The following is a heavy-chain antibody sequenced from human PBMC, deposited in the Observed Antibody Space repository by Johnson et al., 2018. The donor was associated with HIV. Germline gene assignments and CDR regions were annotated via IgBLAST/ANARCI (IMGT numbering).Heavy chain of an antibody. J-gene: IGHJ3*02. CDR3: AKEGGWELLKAQDAFDI. CDR2: VSWNGSRT. V-gene: IGHV3-35*01. CDR1: GFTFSNSD. D-gene: IGHD1-26*01. Sequence: VQLVESGGGLVQPGGSLRLSCAASGFTFSNSDMNWVHQAPGKRLEWVSGVSWNGSRTHYADSVKGRFIISRDNSRNTLYLQTNSLRAEDTAVDYGAKEGGWELLKAQDAFDIWGQGTMVTVSS.